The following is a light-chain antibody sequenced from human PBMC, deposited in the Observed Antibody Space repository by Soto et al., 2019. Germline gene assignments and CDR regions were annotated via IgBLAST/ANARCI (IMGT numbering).Light chain of an antibody. V-gene: IGKV3-20*01. CDR3: QHFGTAPPWT. CDR1: QTVSSNY. Sequence: EIILTQSPDTLSLSPGERATLSCRASQTVSSNYLAWCQQRPGQAPRLLIYGASTRAAGIPDRFSGSGSGTDFTLTISRLEPEDFAVYYCQHFGTAPPWTFGQGTKVDIK. CDR2: GAS. J-gene: IGKJ1*01.